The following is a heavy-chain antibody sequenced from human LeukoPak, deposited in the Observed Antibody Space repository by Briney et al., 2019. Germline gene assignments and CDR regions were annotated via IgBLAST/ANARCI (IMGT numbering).Heavy chain of an antibody. CDR2: IWYDGSNK. J-gene: IGHJ3*02. V-gene: IGHV3-33*01. CDR3: ARGPSSNWNDNQRAFDI. CDR1: GFTFSSYG. D-gene: IGHD1-1*01. Sequence: GRSLRLSCAASGFTFSSYGMHWVRQAQGKGLEWVAVIWYDGSNKYYADSVKGRLTISRDNSKNTLYLQMNSLRAEDTAVYYCARGPSSNWNDNQRAFDIWGQGTMVTVSS.